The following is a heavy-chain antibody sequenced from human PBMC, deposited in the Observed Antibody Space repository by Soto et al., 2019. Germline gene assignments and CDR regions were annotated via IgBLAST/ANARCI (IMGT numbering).Heavy chain of an antibody. CDR3: ARHNIGSGWYGGASTGPLKVYYYGMDV. CDR1: GYSFTSYW. Sequence: TGESLKISCKGSGYSFTSYWIGWERQMPGKGLEWMGIIYPGDSDTRYSPSFQGQVTISADKSISTAYLQWSSLKASDTAMYYCARHNIGSGWYGGASTGPLKVYYYGMDVWGQGTTVTV. J-gene: IGHJ6*02. CDR2: IYPGDSDT. V-gene: IGHV5-51*01. D-gene: IGHD6-19*01.